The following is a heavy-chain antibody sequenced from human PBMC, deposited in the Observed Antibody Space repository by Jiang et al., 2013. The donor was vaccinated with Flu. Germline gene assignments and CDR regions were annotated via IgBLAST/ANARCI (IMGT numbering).Heavy chain of an antibody. D-gene: IGHD3-3*01. Sequence: SSYAISWVRQAPGQGLEWMGGIIPIFGTANYAQKFQGRVTITADESTSTAYMELSSLRSEDTAVYYCARDGGSGFWGGRVLIPAFDIWGQGTMVTVSS. V-gene: IGHV1-69*01. CDR1: SSYA. CDR3: ARDGGSGFWGGRVLIPAFDI. J-gene: IGHJ3*02. CDR2: IIPIFGTA.